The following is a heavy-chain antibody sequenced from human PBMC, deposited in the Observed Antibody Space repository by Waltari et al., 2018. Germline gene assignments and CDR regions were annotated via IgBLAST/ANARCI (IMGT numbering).Heavy chain of an antibody. CDR3: IRRNYGGDSDMTD. D-gene: IGHD2-21*02. Sequence: EVQLVESGGDLVQPGGSLKLSCAASGSMSSAADLHWARQASGKGLEWISRIRSKAENYATAYAASVRGRFTLSRDGSKNTAYLQMNSLETEDTALYYCIRRNYGGDSDMTDWGQGTLVTVSS. J-gene: IGHJ4*02. CDR1: GSMSSAAD. CDR2: IRSKAENYAT. V-gene: IGHV3-73*02.